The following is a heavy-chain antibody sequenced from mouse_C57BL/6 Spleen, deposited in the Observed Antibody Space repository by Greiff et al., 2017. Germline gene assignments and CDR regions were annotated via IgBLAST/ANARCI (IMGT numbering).Heavy chain of an antibody. J-gene: IGHJ3*01. D-gene: IGHD1-1*01. CDR2: INPYNGGT. CDR3: ARSYYYGSRDPPGTCAY. Sequence: VQLKESGPVLVKPGASVKMSCKASGYTFTDYYMNWVKQSHGKSLEWIGVINPYNGGTSYNQKFKGKATLTVDKSSSTAYMELNSLTSEDSAVYYCARSYYYGSRDPPGTCAYWGQGTLVTVSA. CDR1: GYTFTDYY. V-gene: IGHV1-19*01.